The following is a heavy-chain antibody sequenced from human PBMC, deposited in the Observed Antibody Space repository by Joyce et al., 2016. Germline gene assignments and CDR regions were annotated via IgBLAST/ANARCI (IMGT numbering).Heavy chain of an antibody. D-gene: IGHD4-17*01. J-gene: IGHJ4*02. Sequence: EVQLVEAGGDLVQPGGSVTRSCAASGFTFSSYWMHWVRQVPGKVLVWVSHINNNGRITDYAGSVKGRFTTSRDNAKNTLDLQMESLRADDTAIYYCARMTSPTVLRFDYWGRGTLVTVSS. CDR1: GFTFSSYW. CDR3: ARMTSPTVLRFDY. CDR2: INNNGRIT. V-gene: IGHV3-74*01.